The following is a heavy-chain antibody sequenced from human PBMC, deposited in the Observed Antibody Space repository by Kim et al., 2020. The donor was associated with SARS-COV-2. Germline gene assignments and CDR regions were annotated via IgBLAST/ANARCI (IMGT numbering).Heavy chain of an antibody. D-gene: IGHD3-10*01. V-gene: IGHV1-8*01. CDR3: ARDCSGSRSCRGY. J-gene: IGHJ4*02. Sequence: YARKFKGRVTMTRDTSIRTAYMELNGLRSDDTAVYYCARDCSGSRSCRGYWGQGTLVTVSS.